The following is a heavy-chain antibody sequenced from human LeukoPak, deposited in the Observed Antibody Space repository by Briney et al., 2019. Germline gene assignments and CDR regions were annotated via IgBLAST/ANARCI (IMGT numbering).Heavy chain of an antibody. CDR1: GYSFTSHW. CDR2: IYPSDSDT. D-gene: IGHD3-16*01. V-gene: IGHV5-51*01. Sequence: GESLKISCKDSGYSFTSHWIGWVRQMPGKGLEWMGIIYPSDSDTRYSPSFQGQVTISVDKSISTAYLQWNSLKAADTAMYYCARGGSYLHYWGQGTLVTVSS. J-gene: IGHJ4*02. CDR3: ARGGSYLHY.